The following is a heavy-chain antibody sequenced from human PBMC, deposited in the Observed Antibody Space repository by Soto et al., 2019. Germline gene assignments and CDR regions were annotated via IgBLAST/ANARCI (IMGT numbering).Heavy chain of an antibody. J-gene: IGHJ4*02. CDR1: GFTFRSYA. CDR3: ASRSSGWYFDY. CDR2: ISGSGDST. Sequence: EVQLLESGGGLVQPGGSLRLSCAASGFTFRSYAMNWVRQAPGKGLEWVSVISGSGDSTYYADSVKGRFTISRDNSKNTLYLQMNSLRAEDTAVYYCASRSSGWYFDYWGQGTLITVSS. V-gene: IGHV3-23*01. D-gene: IGHD6-19*01.